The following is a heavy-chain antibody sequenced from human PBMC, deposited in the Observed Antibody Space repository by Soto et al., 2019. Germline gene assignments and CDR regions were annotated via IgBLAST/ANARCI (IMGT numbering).Heavy chain of an antibody. D-gene: IGHD2-15*01. J-gene: IGHJ4*02. Sequence: ASVKVSCKASGNSFTTYYMHWVRQAPGQGLEWMGIINPSGGRTTYAQKFQGRVTMTRDTSTSTFHMELSSLTSEDTAVYYCARLGYCSGGSCYSFSPFDYWGQGTLVTVSS. V-gene: IGHV1-46*01. CDR2: INPSGGRT. CDR3: ARLGYCSGGSCYSFSPFDY. CDR1: GNSFTTYY.